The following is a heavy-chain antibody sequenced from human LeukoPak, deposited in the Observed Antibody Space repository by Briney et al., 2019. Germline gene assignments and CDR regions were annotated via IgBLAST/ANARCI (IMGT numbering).Heavy chain of an antibody. CDR1: GFTFSSYS. J-gene: IGHJ6*02. Sequence: GGSLRLSCAASGFTFSSYSMNWVRQAPGKGLEWVSYISSSSSTIYYADSVKGRFTISRDNAKNSLYLQMNSLRAEDTAVYYCARVAGYRNTYYYYGMDVWGQGTTVTVSS. V-gene: IGHV3-48*04. D-gene: IGHD5-24*01. CDR3: ARVAGYRNTYYYYGMDV. CDR2: ISSSSSTI.